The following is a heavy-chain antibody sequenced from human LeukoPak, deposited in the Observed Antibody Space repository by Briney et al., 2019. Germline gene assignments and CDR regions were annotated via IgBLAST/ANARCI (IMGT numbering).Heavy chain of an antibody. J-gene: IGHJ4*02. D-gene: IGHD3-10*01. CDR1: GFTFSSYS. Sequence: GGSLRLSCAASGFTFSSYSMNWVRQAPGKGLEWVSSISSSSSYIYYADSVKGRFTISRDNAKNSLYLQMNSLRAEDTAVYYCARDPNRLLWFGELPPLEYDYWGQGTLVTVSS. CDR2: ISSSSSYI. V-gene: IGHV3-21*01. CDR3: ARDPNRLLWFGELPPLEYDY.